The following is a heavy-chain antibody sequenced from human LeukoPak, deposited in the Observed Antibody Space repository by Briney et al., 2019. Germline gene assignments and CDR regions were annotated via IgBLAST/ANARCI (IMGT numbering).Heavy chain of an antibody. CDR1: GYTFTSYA. CDR2: INAGNGNT. V-gene: IGHV1-3*01. J-gene: IGHJ6*02. Sequence: ASVKVSCKASGYTFTSYATHWVRQAPGQRLEWMGWINAGNGNTKYSQKFQGRVTITRDTSASTAYMELSSLRSEDTAVYYCARVNRSSGYLYYYYGMDVWGQGTTVTVSS. CDR3: ARVNRSSGYLYYYYGMDV. D-gene: IGHD3-22*01.